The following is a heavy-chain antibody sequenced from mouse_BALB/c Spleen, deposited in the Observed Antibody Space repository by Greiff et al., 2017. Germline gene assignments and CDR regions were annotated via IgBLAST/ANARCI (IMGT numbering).Heavy chain of an antibody. CDR3: AKEEGYYGNYEGFAY. CDR2: INPYNDGT. J-gene: IGHJ3*01. D-gene: IGHD2-1*01. V-gene: IGHV1-14*01. CDR1: GYTFTSYV. Sequence: VQLQQSGPELVKPGASVKMSCKASGYTFTSYVMHWVKQKPGQGLEWIGYINPYNDGTKYNEKFKGKATLTSDKSSSTAYMELSSLTSEDSAVYYCAKEEGYYGNYEGFAYWGQGTLVTVSA.